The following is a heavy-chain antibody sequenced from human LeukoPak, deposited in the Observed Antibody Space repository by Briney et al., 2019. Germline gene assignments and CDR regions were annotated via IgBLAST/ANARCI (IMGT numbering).Heavy chain of an antibody. CDR2: IFYTGST. J-gene: IGHJ4*02. Sequence: PSETLSLTCTVSGGSISSYYWSWIRQPPGKGLEWIGYIFYTGSTNYNPSLKSRVTISVLTSKNRFSLKLSSVTAADTAVYYCARDRGLGAFDYWGQGTLVTVSS. CDR1: GGSISSYY. D-gene: IGHD3-10*01. V-gene: IGHV4-59*12. CDR3: ARDRGLGAFDY.